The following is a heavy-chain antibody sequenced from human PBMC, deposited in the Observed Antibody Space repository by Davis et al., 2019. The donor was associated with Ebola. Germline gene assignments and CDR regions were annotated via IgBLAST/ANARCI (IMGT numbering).Heavy chain of an antibody. J-gene: IGHJ4*02. CDR1: GGSFSGYY. V-gene: IGHV4-34*01. CDR2: INHSGST. Sequence: SETLFLTCAVYGGSFSGYYWSWIRQPPGKGLEWIGEINHSGSTNYNPSLKSRVTISVDTSKNQFSLKLSSVTAADTAVYYCARGVKLRFLEWLLYGGFDYWGQGTLVTVSS. CDR3: ARGVKLRFLEWLLYGGFDY. D-gene: IGHD3-3*01.